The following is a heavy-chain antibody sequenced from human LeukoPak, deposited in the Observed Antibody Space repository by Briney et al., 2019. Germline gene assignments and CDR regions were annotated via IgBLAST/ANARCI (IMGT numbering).Heavy chain of an antibody. D-gene: IGHD1-26*01. Sequence: ASVKVFCKASGYTFTDYYMHWVRQAPAQGLEWMGWINPNSGGTNYAQKFQGRVTMTRDTSISTAYMELSRLRSDDTAVYYCARDYPITGYSNGRGWFDPWGQGTLVTVSS. CDR3: ARDYPITGYSNGRGWFDP. CDR1: GYTFTDYY. J-gene: IGHJ5*02. CDR2: INPNSGGT. V-gene: IGHV1-2*02.